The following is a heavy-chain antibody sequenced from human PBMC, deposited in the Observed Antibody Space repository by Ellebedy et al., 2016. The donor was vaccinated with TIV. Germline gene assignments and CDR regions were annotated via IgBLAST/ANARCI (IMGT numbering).Heavy chain of an antibody. CDR1: GYTFTSYG. J-gene: IGHJ6*02. CDR3: ARDQSITVSGVASYYYYGMDV. Sequence: AASVKVSCKTSGYTFTSYGIHWVRQAPGQGLEWMGWISPYNGNTNYAQKFRGRVTMTTDTSTRTAYMELRSLRSDDTALYFCARDQSITVSGVASYYYYGMDVWGQGTTVTVSS. CDR2: ISPYNGNT. D-gene: IGHD3-3*01. V-gene: IGHV1-18*04.